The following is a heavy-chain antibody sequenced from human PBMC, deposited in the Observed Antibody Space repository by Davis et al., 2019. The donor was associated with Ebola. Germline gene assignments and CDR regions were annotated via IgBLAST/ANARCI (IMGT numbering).Heavy chain of an antibody. CDR1: GGSISSSS. CDR3: AREAAVTYFDY. D-gene: IGHD4-17*01. CDR2: ISSSSSYI. V-gene: IGHV3-21*01. Sequence: ETLSLTCTVSGGSISSSSFYWGWVRQAPGKGLEWVSSISSSSSYIYYADSVKGRFTISRDNAKNSLYLQMNSLRAEDTAVYYCAREAAVTYFDYWGQGTLVTVSS. J-gene: IGHJ4*02.